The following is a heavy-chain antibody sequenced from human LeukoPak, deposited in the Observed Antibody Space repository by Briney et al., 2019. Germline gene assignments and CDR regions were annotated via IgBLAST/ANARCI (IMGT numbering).Heavy chain of an antibody. D-gene: IGHD6-19*01. V-gene: IGHV1-18*01. CDR1: GYTFTSYG. Sequence: GASVKVSCKASGYTFTSYGISWVRQAPGQGLEWMGWISAYNGYTNYAQKLQGRVTITTDTSTSTAYMELRSLRSDDTAVYYCAREMLAAVAAQSWGRGTLVTVSS. J-gene: IGHJ5*02. CDR3: AREMLAAVAAQS. CDR2: ISAYNGYT.